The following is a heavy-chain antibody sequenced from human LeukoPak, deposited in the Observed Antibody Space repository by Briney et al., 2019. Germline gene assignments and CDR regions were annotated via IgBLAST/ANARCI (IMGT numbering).Heavy chain of an antibody. CDR1: RCTLPRYG. Sequence: EVAVHVSRQAPRCTLPRYGISWVGPAPAQGLEWMGWVSGDKCNTKYQPNLQGRVTITTDTSTSTAYMELKSLRSHDTAAYYCARSAMYSSGFYYDRDLDLWGRGALVTVSS. CDR2: VSGDKCNT. V-gene: IGHV1-18*01. CDR3: ARSAMYSSGFYYDRDLDL. D-gene: IGHD3-22*01. J-gene: IGHJ2*01.